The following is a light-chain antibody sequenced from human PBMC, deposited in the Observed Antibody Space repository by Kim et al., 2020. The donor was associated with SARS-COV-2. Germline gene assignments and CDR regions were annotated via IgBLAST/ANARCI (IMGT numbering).Light chain of an antibody. CDR1: SSDVGGYNL. CDR3: CSYAGSSNWV. V-gene: IGLV2-23*02. J-gene: IGLJ3*02. Sequence: QSALTQPPSVSGSPGQSITISCTGTSSDVGGYNLVSWYQQHPGKAPKLMIYEVNKRPSGVSNRFSGSKSGNTASLTISGLQADDETDYYCCSYAGSSNWVFGGGTQLTVL. CDR2: EVN.